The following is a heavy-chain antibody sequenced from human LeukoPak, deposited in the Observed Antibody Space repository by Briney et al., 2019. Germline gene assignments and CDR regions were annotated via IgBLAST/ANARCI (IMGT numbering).Heavy chain of an antibody. CDR1: GFTFTAYA. CDR2: IHEDGSVR. V-gene: IGHV3-7*03. CDR3: ARDNSVGDNAWWFDP. D-gene: IGHD1-26*01. Sequence: GGSLRLSCAASGFTFTAYAMSWFRQAPGKGLEWVANIHEDGSVRDYVDSVKGRFTISRDNARNSVYLQLNSLRSEDTAIYYCARDNSVGDNAWWFDPWGQGTLVTVSS. J-gene: IGHJ5*02.